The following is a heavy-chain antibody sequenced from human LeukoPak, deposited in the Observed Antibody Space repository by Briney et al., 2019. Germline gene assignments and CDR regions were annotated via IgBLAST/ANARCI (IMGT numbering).Heavy chain of an antibody. CDR2: ISSSSSIR. CDR1: GGFISSYY. J-gene: IGHJ3*02. D-gene: IGHD3-22*01. Sequence: ETLSLTCTVSGGFISSYYWTWIRQPPGKGLEWLSYISSSSSIRYYADSVKGRFTISRDNAKNSLYLQMNSLRAEDTAVYYCASVNYYDNSGYYYKYDAFGIWGPGTMVTVSS. CDR3: ASVNYYDNSGYYYKYDAFGI. V-gene: IGHV3-48*01.